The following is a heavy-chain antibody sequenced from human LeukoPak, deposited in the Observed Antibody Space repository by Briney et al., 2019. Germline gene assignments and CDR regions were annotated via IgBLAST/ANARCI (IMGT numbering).Heavy chain of an antibody. CDR3: ARDGTAAGLYFDL. Sequence: GGSLRLSCAASGFTFSDYYMSWIRQAPGKGLEWVASIRQDGGEKSYVDSVKGRFTISRDNTKRSLYLQMSSLRAEDTAVYYCARDGTAAGLYFDLWGQGTLVTVSS. J-gene: IGHJ4*01. CDR1: GFTFSDYY. CDR2: IRQDGGEK. V-gene: IGHV3-7*01. D-gene: IGHD6-13*01.